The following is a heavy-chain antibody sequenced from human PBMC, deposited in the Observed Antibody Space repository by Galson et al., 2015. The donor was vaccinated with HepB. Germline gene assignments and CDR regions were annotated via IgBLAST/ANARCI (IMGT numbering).Heavy chain of an antibody. J-gene: IGHJ4*02. Sequence: SLRLSCAASGFTFSSYSMNWVRQAPGKGLEWVSSISSSSSYIYYADSVKGRFTISRDNAKNSLYLQMNSLRVEDTAVYYCARDISLWWVHWGQGTLVTVSS. D-gene: IGHD2-21*01. CDR2: ISSSSSYI. CDR1: GFTFSSYS. CDR3: ARDISLWWVH. V-gene: IGHV3-21*01.